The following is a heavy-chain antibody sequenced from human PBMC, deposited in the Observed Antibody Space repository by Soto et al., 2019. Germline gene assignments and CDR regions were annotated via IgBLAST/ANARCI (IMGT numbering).Heavy chain of an antibody. Sequence: GASVKVSCKASGYTFTSYDINWVRQAAGQGLEWMGWMNPNSGNTGYAQKFQGRVTMTRNTSISTAYMELSSLRSEDTAVYYCAKSLNYDILPGDRGYYYRDAGGKGTRFTAPS. D-gene: IGHD3-9*01. CDR1: GYTFTSYD. CDR3: AKSLNYDILPGDRGYYYRDA. J-gene: IGHJ6*03. V-gene: IGHV1-8*01. CDR2: MNPNSGNT.